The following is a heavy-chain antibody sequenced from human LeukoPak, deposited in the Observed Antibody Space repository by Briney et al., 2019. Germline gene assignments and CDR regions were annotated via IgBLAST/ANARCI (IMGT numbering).Heavy chain of an antibody. CDR3: AELGITMIGGV. CDR2: IKQDGSEK. V-gene: IGHV3-7*01. CDR1: GFTFSNYW. Sequence: GGSLRLSCVTSGFTFSNYWMSWVRQAPGKGLEWVANIKQDGSEKYYVDSVKGRFTISRDNAKNSLYLQMNSLRAEDTAVYYCAELGITMIGGVWGKGTTVTISS. D-gene: IGHD3-10*02. J-gene: IGHJ6*04.